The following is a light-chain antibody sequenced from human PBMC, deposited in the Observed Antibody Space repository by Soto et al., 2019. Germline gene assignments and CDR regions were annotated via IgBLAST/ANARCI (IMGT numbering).Light chain of an antibody. CDR1: SSDIGAYDY. V-gene: IGLV2-8*01. J-gene: IGLJ1*01. CDR2: EVN. CDR3: SSYAGSNKWV. Sequence: SALTQPASLSGSPGQSITISCTGTSSDIGAYDYVSWFQQHPGKAPKLMISEVNKRPSGVPDRFSGSKSGNTASLTVSGLQAEDEADYYCSSYAGSNKWVFGTGTKVTVL.